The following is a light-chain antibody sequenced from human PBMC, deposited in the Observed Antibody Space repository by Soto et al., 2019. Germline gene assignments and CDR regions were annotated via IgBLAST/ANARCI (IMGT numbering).Light chain of an antibody. CDR2: DAS. V-gene: IGKV3-15*01. CDR3: QQYNGWPRT. J-gene: IGKJ2*02. CDR1: QSVGRN. Sequence: EIVMTQSPVTLSVSPGERATLPCRASQSVGRNLAWCQQRPGQAPRLLIYDASTRADGIPARFSGSGSGTEFTLTISSPQSEDFAVYYCQQYNGWPRTFGQGTKLEI.